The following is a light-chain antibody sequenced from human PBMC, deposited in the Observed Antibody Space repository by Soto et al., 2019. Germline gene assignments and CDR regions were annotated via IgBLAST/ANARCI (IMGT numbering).Light chain of an antibody. J-gene: IGLJ2*01. V-gene: IGLV2-14*01. CDR3: SSYTTSTPVI. Sequence: QSALTQPASVSGSPGQSITLSCTGTGSDVGGYNYVAWYQQHPGKAPKLIIYAVSNRALGVSDRFSGSKSGNTASLTISGLQAEYEADYYCSSYTTSTPVIFGGGTKLTVL. CDR2: AVS. CDR1: GSDVGGYNY.